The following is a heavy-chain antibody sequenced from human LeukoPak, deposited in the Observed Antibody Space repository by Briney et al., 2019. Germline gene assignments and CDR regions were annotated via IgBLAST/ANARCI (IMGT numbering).Heavy chain of an antibody. Sequence: ASVKVSCKVSGYTLTELSMHWVRQAPGKGLERMGGFDPEDGETIYAQKFQGRVTMTEDTSTDTAYMELSSLRSEDTAVYYCATTRYYYDSSGYYWFDPWGQGTLVTVSS. V-gene: IGHV1-24*01. CDR2: FDPEDGET. CDR3: ATTRYYYDSSGYYWFDP. J-gene: IGHJ5*02. CDR1: GYTLTELS. D-gene: IGHD3-22*01.